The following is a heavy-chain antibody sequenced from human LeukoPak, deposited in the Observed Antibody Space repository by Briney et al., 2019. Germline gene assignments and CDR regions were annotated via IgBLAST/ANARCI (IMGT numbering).Heavy chain of an antibody. CDR3: ARRPAGTRTFDY. J-gene: IGHJ4*02. V-gene: IGHV5-51*01. Sequence: GESPKISCNGFGYGFTSYWIGWVRQMPGKGLEWMRVIYYADYTTIYSPPFHGQITISADKSISTAYLQWTSLKASDAAMYYCARRPAGTRTFDYWGQGALVTVSS. CDR2: IYYADYTT. D-gene: IGHD1-7*01. CDR1: GYGFTSYW.